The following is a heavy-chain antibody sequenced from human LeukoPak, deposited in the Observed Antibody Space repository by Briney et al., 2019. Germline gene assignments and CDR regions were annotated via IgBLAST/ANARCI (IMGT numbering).Heavy chain of an antibody. CDR1: GFTFSTYW. Sequence: GGSLRLSCAASGFTFSTYWMTWVRQAPGKGLEWVANIKEGGSEKYYVDSVEGRFTISRDNAKNSLYLQMHSLRTEDTAVYSCARENYYGSGSFGSQYYFDKWGQGTLVTVSS. D-gene: IGHD3-10*01. V-gene: IGHV3-7*01. CDR3: ARENYYGSGSFGSQYYFDK. CDR2: IKEGGSEK. J-gene: IGHJ4*02.